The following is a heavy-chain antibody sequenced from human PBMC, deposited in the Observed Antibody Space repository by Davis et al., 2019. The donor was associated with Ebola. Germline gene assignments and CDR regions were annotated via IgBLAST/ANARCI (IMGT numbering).Heavy chain of an antibody. CDR3: AGDRFFAFDF. J-gene: IGHJ4*02. Sequence: PGGSLRLSCAASGFVFSDFSMNWVRQAPGKGLEWIPYITKGSDAIHYADSVKGRFTVSRDNAKNSVFLQMSSLRDEDSAVYYCAGDRFFAFDFWSQGVHVSVSS. V-gene: IGHV3-48*02. CDR1: GFVFSDFS. D-gene: IGHD3/OR15-3a*01. CDR2: ITKGSDAI.